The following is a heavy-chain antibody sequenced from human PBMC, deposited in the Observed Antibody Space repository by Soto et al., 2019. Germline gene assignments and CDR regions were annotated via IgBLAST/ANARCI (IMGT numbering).Heavy chain of an antibody. Sequence: SETLSLTCTVSGGSISGYYWSWLRQPPGKGLEWIGYIYNIGSTNYNPSLRSRVTMSIDTSQEQFSLKLSSVTATDTAVYYCARRHGLDIDASYRGQGILVTVSS. CDR3: ARRHGLDIDASY. CDR1: GGSISGYY. V-gene: IGHV4-59*08. CDR2: IYNIGST. D-gene: IGHD3-9*01. J-gene: IGHJ4*02.